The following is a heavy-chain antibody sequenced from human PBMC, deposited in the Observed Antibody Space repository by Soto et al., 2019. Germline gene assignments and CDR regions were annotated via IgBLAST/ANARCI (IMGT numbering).Heavy chain of an antibody. CDR2: IHHSGST. J-gene: IGHJ4*02. V-gene: IGHV4-39*01. CDR3: ARHFYYFDY. CDR1: GGSIISRDYY. Sequence: QLQLQESGPGLVKPSETLSLTCTVSGGSIISRDYYWGWVRQPPGKGLEWIGTIHHSGSTYYNPSLKSRLTVSVDTAKNQFCLRLSSVTAADTALYYCARHFYYFDYWGLGTLVTVTS.